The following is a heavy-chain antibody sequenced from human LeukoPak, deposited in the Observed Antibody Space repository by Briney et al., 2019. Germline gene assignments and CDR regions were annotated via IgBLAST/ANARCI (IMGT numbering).Heavy chain of an antibody. D-gene: IGHD2-2*01. V-gene: IGHV3-30-3*01. CDR3: AKESRYCSSTSCYNDY. J-gene: IGHJ4*02. Sequence: PGGSLRLSCAASGFTFSSYAMHWVRQAPGKGLEWVAVISYDGSNKYYADSVKGRFTISRDNSKNTLYLQMNSPRAEDTAIYYCAKESRYCSSTSCYNDYWGQGTLVTVSS. CDR1: GFTFSSYA. CDR2: ISYDGSNK.